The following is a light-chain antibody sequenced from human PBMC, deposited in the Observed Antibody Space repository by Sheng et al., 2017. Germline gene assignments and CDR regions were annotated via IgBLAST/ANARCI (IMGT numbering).Light chain of an antibody. Sequence: DIQMTQSPSSLSAPLGDRVTITCRASQNIGSYLNWYQQTPGKAPKLLIYKASSLESGVPSRFSGSGSGTEFTLTISSLQPEDFATYYCQRLDDYPLTFGGGTKVEIK. CDR1: QNIGSY. J-gene: IGKJ4*01. V-gene: IGKV1-39*01. CDR3: QRLDDYPLT. CDR2: KAS.